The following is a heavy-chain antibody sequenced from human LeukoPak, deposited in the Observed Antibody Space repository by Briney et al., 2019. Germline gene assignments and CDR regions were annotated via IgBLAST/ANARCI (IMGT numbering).Heavy chain of an antibody. V-gene: IGHV3-48*02. D-gene: IGHD6-19*01. CDR1: GFTFSSYS. CDR3: ARGSGWSKGSIDY. Sequence: GGSLRLSCAASGFTFSSYSMNWVRQAPGKGLEWVSYISSSSSTIYYADSVKGRFTISRDNAKNSLYPQMNSLRDEDTAVYYCARGSGWSKGSIDYWGQGTLVTVSS. CDR2: ISSSSSTI. J-gene: IGHJ4*02.